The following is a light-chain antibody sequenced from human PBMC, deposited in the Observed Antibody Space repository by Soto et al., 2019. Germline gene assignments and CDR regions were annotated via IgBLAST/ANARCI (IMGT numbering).Light chain of an antibody. CDR3: CSYAGTNTWV. CDR1: STNVGSSNF. J-gene: IGLJ2*01. V-gene: IGLV2-23*01. CDR2: DGS. Sequence: QSALTQPASVSGSPGQSITISCTGTSTNVGSSNFVSWYQQYPGKAPRLVIYDGSKRPSGVSIRFSGSKSGNTASLTISGLQTEGEADYYCCSYAGTNTWVFGGGTKLTVL.